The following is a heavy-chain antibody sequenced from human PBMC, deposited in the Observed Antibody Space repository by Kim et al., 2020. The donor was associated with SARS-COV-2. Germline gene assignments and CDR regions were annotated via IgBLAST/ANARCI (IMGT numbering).Heavy chain of an antibody. V-gene: IGHV4-59*13. D-gene: IGHD6-19*01. CDR2: IYYSGST. J-gene: IGHJ6*02. CDR1: GGSISSYY. Sequence: SETLSLTCTVSGGSISSYYWSWIRQPPGKGLEWIGYIYYSGSTNYNPSLKSRVTISVDTSKNQFSLKLSSVTAADTAVYYCARDSLIAVDYYYGMDVWGQGTTVTVSS. CDR3: ARDSLIAVDYYYGMDV.